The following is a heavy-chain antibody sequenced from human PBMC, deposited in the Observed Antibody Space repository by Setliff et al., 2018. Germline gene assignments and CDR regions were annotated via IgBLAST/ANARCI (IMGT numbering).Heavy chain of an antibody. Sequence: ASVKVSCKASGGTFSSYAISWVRQAPGQGLEWMGGIIPIFGTANYAQKFQGRVTVTADESTSTAYMELSSLRSEDTAVYYCARDSRGLVPAAIEGSYYYYGMDVWGQGTTVTVSS. V-gene: IGHV1-69*13. CDR2: IIPIFGTA. CDR3: ARDSRGLVPAAIEGSYYYYGMDV. D-gene: IGHD2-2*02. CDR1: GGTFSSYA. J-gene: IGHJ6*02.